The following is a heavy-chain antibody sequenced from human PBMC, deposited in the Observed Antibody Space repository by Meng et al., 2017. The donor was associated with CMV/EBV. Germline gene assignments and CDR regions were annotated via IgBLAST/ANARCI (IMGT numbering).Heavy chain of an antibody. V-gene: IGHV3-21*04. J-gene: IGHJ6*02. D-gene: IGHD2-2*01. Sequence: ETLSLTCAASGFTFSSYGMHWVRQAPGKGLELVSAISGSGGSTYYADSVKGRFTISRDNAKNSLYLQMNSLRAEDTALYYCARDLVVPPEDYYYGMDVWGQGTTVTVSS. CDR2: ISGSGGST. CDR1: GFTFSSYG. CDR3: ARDLVVPPEDYYYGMDV.